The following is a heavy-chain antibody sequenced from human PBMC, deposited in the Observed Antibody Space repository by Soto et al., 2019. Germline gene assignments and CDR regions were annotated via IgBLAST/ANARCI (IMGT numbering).Heavy chain of an antibody. Sequence: TGGSLRLSCTASGFTFRNYVMSWVRQAPGRGLEWISAISSNSGTIYHADSVKGRFTISRDNAKNSVDLQMNSLRDEDTAVYYCARSYYHDSSAYYYDYWGQGALVTVSS. D-gene: IGHD3-22*01. CDR3: ARSYYHDSSAYYYDY. CDR2: ISSNSGTI. CDR1: GFTFRNYV. J-gene: IGHJ4*02. V-gene: IGHV3-48*02.